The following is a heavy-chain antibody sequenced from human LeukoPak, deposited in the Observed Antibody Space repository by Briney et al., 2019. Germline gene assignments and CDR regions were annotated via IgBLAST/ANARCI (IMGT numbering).Heavy chain of an antibody. CDR2: IYYSGST. D-gene: IGHD2-21*02. CDR3: ARGIVVVTAILSDAFDI. J-gene: IGHJ3*02. V-gene: IGHV4-59*01. CDR1: GGSISSYY. Sequence: SETLSLTCTVSGGSISSYYWGWIRQPPGKGLEWIGYIYYSGSTNYNPSLKSRVTISVDTSKNQFSLKLSSVTAADTAVYYCARGIVVVTAILSDAFDIWGQGTMVTVSS.